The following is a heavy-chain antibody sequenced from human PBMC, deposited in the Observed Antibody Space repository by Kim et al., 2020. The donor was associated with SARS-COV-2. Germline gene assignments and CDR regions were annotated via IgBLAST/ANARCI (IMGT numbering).Heavy chain of an antibody. J-gene: IGHJ6*02. Sequence: GGSLRLSCAASGFTFSSYAMHWVRQAPGKGLEWVAVISYDGSNKYYADSVKGRFTISRDNSKNTLYLQMNSLRAEDTAVYYCARERGDSSGYYYGMDVWGQGTTVTVSS. V-gene: IGHV3-30*04. CDR3: ARERGDSSGYYYGMDV. CDR1: GFTFSSYA. CDR2: ISYDGSNK. D-gene: IGHD6-19*01.